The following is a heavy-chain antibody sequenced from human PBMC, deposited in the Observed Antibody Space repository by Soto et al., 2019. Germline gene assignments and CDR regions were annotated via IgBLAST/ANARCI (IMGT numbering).Heavy chain of an antibody. CDR2: INPNSGGT. J-gene: IGHJ5*02. D-gene: IGHD3-10*01. CDR3: AREHIQEDAVLLLNNWFDP. V-gene: IGHV1-2*02. CDR1: GYTFTGYY. Sequence: QVPLVQSGAEVKKPGASVKVSCKASGYTFTGYYMHWVRQAPGQGLEWMGWINPNSGGTNYAQKFQGRVTMTRDTSISTAYMELSRLRSDDTAVYYCAREHIQEDAVLLLNNWFDPWGQGTLVTVSS.